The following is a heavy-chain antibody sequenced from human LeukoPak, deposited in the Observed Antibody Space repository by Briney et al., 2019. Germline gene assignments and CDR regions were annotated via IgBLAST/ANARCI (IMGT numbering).Heavy chain of an antibody. Sequence: GGSLRLSCAASGFTFSSYAMSWVRQAPGKGLEWVPAISGSGDNTDYTDSVKGRFTISRDNSKNTPYLQMNSLRAEDTAVYYCAKKSCSSTSCYEDVWGKGTTVTVSS. CDR3: AKKSCSSTSCYEDV. CDR2: ISGSGDNT. D-gene: IGHD2-2*01. J-gene: IGHJ6*04. V-gene: IGHV3-23*01. CDR1: GFTFSSYA.